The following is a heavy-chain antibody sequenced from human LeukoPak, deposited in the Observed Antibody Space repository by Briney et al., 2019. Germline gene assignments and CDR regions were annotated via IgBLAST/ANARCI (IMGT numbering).Heavy chain of an antibody. CDR1: GLTLSTYW. J-gene: IGHJ6*02. CDR3: TRNVERISIFDGVDV. V-gene: IGHV3-7*01. CDR2: IKKDGSEK. D-gene: IGHD3-3*01. Sequence: GGSLRLSCAASGLTLSTYWMTWVRQAPGKGLEWVANIKKDGSEKYYVDSVKGRFTISRDNAKNSLYLQMSSLRAEDTAVYYCTRNVERISIFDGVDVWGQGTTATVSS.